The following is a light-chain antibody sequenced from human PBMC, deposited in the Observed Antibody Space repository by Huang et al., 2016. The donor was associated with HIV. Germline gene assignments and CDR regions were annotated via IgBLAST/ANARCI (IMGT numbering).Light chain of an antibody. V-gene: IGKV3D-20*01. CDR1: QSVSSSY. CDR3: QQYGSSPIT. Sequence: EIVLTQSPATLSLSPGARATLSCGASQSVSSSYLAWYPQKPGLAPRLLINDASSRATGIPDRFSGSGSGTDFTLTISRLEPEDFAVYYCQQYGSSPITFGQGTRLEIK. J-gene: IGKJ5*01. CDR2: DAS.